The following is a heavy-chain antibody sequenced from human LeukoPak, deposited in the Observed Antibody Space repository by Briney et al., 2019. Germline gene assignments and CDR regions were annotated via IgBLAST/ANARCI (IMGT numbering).Heavy chain of an antibody. Sequence: SVKVSCKASGYTFTGYYMHWVRQAPAQGREWMGWINPNSGGTNYAQKFQGRVTMTRDTSISTAYMELSRLRSDDTAVYYCARTYYYDSSGPVTDYWGQGTLVTVSS. D-gene: IGHD3-22*01. CDR2: INPNSGGT. J-gene: IGHJ4*02. V-gene: IGHV1-2*02. CDR1: GYTFTGYY. CDR3: ARTYYYDSSGPVTDY.